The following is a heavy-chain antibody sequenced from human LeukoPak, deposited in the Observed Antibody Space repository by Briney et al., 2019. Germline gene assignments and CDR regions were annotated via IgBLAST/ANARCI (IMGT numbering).Heavy chain of an antibody. CDR1: GGSISSYF. CDR3: ARRGCSAGSCYLGV. J-gene: IGHJ4*02. Sequence: SETLSLTCTVSGGSISSYFWSWIRQPPGKALEWIGYIYYSGSTNYNPSLKSRGTISVDTSKNQFSLKLSSVTAADTAVYYCARRGCSAGSCYLGVWGQGILVTVSS. D-gene: IGHD2-15*01. V-gene: IGHV4-59*08. CDR2: IYYSGST.